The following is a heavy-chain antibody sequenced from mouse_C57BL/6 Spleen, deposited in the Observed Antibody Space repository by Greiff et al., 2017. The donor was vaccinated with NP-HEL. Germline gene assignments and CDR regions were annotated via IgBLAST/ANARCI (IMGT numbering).Heavy chain of an antibody. CDR2: IDPNSGGT. D-gene: IGHD1-1*01. Sequence: QVQLQQPGAELVKPGASVKLSCKASGYTFTSYWMHWVKHRPGRGLEWIGRIDPNSGGTKYNEKFKSKATLTVDKPSSTAYMQLSSLTSEDSAVYYCARSPITAVAPWYFDVWGTGTTVTVSS. CDR3: ARSPITAVAPWYFDV. J-gene: IGHJ1*03. V-gene: IGHV1-72*01. CDR1: GYTFTSYW.